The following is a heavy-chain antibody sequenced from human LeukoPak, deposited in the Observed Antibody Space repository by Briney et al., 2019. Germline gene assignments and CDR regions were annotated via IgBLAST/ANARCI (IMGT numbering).Heavy chain of an antibody. CDR3: ARQDGAAKYYFDY. CDR2: IHPGDSDT. D-gene: IGHD5-24*01. Sequence: GESLKISCKGSGYSFTYWIAWVRQMPGKGLEWMGIIHPGDSDTKYNPSFQGQVTISVDKSISTAYLQWSSLQASDTAMYYCARQDGAAKYYFDYWGQGTLVTVSS. V-gene: IGHV5-51*01. J-gene: IGHJ4*02. CDR1: GYSFTYW.